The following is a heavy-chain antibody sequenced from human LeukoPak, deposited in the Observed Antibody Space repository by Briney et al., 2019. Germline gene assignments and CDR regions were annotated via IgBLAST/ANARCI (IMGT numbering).Heavy chain of an antibody. Sequence: LETLSLTCTVSGDSIDSYYWSWIRQPPGEGLQWIGYVFYSGPTNYDASLKSRVAISVDRSKNQFSLKLTSVSAADTAVYYCAGRAARYFDSWGQGTPVTVSS. J-gene: IGHJ4*02. D-gene: IGHD1-26*01. CDR3: AGRAARYFDS. CDR1: GDSIDSYY. V-gene: IGHV4-59*01. CDR2: VFYSGPT.